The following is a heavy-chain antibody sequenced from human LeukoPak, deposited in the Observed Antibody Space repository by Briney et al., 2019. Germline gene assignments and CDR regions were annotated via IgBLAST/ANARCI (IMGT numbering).Heavy chain of an antibody. CDR2: IYYSGST. Sequence: PSETLSLTCTVSGDSISSYYWSWIRQPPGKGLEWIGDIYYSGSTNYNPSLKSRVTISVDTSKNQFSLKLSSMIAADAAVYYCARAPGSRWLDYWGRGTLVTVSS. J-gene: IGHJ4*02. D-gene: IGHD6-13*01. CDR3: ARAPGSRWLDY. CDR1: GDSISSYY. V-gene: IGHV4-59*01.